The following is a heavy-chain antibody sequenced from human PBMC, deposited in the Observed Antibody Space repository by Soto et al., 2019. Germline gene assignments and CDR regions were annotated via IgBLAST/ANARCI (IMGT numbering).Heavy chain of an antibody. V-gene: IGHV3-23*01. CDR1: GFTFSSYA. CDR3: GKLTVVVNDY. Sequence: EVQLLESGGGLVQPGGSLRLSCAASGFTFSSYAMSWVRQAPGKGLEWVSAISGSGGSTYYADSVKGRFTISRDNSKNSLYLQMTRLRAEDTAVYYCGKLTVVVNDYWGQGTLVTVSS. J-gene: IGHJ4*02. D-gene: IGHD2-15*01. CDR2: ISGSGGST.